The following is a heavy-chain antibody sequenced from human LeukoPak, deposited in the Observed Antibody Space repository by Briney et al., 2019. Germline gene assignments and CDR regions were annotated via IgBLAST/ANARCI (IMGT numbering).Heavy chain of an antibody. CDR1: GFTFSSYG. V-gene: IGHV3-33*01. CDR3: ARTIAARPRYYGMDV. CDR2: IWYDGSNK. Sequence: GGSLRLSSAASGFTFSSYGMHWVRQAPGKGLEWVAVIWYDGSNKYYADPVKGRFTISRDNSKNTLYPQMNSLRAEDTAVYYCARTIAARPRYYGMDVWGQGTTVTVSS. J-gene: IGHJ6*02. D-gene: IGHD6-6*01.